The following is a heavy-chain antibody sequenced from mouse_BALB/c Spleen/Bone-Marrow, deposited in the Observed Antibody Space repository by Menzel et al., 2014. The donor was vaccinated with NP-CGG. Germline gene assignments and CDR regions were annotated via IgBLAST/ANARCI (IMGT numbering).Heavy chain of an antibody. D-gene: IGHD1-1*01. J-gene: IGHJ2*01. CDR2: ISSGGSYT. V-gene: IGHV5-9-3*01. CDR3: ARHITTVVADY. Sequence: VQLKESGGGLVKPGGSLKISCAASGFTFSSYGMSWVRQTPGKRLEWVGTISSGGSYTYYSDSVKGRFTISRDNAKNTLYLQMSSLRSEDTAMYYCARHITTVVADYWGQGTTLTVSS. CDR1: GFTFSSYG.